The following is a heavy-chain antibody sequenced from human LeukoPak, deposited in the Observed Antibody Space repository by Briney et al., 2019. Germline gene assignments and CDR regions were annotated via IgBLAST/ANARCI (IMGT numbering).Heavy chain of an antibody. CDR3: AKGSYYDSSGSFYFDY. V-gene: IGHV3-23*01. CDR1: GFTFNTYT. CDR2: ISGSGDNT. D-gene: IGHD3-22*01. J-gene: IGHJ4*02. Sequence: GGSLRLSCAASGFTFNTYTMNWVRQAPGKGLEWVSGISGSGDNTYYADSVKGRFTISRDNSKNTLYVQVNSLGTEDTAAYYCAKGSYYDSSGSFYFDYWAREPWSPSPQ.